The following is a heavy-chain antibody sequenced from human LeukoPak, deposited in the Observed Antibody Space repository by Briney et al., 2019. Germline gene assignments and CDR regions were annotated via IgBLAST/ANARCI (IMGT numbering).Heavy chain of an antibody. CDR1: GFTFKTYA. CDR3: AKEVRESAWFYFDY. CDR2: IRSSGDST. Sequence: GGSLILSCSASGFTFKTYAMSWVRQAPGKGLEWVSGIRSSGDSTYYADSVKGRFTISRDNSRNTLYPQMNSLSAEDTAVYYCAKEVRESAWFYFDYWGQGTLATVSS. J-gene: IGHJ4*02. D-gene: IGHD3-10*01. V-gene: IGHV3-23*01.